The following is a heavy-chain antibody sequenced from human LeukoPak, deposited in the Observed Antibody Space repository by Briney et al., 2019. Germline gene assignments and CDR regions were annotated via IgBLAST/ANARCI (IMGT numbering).Heavy chain of an antibody. CDR3: ARTPTTSWDNWFDP. Sequence: PSETLSLTCAVYGGSFSGYYWSWIRQPPGKGLEWIGEINHSGSTNYNPSLKSRVTISVDTSKNQFSLKLSSVTAADTAVYYCARTPTTSWDNWFDPWGQGTLVTVSS. D-gene: IGHD2/OR15-2a*01. CDR1: GGSFSGYY. J-gene: IGHJ5*02. V-gene: IGHV4-34*01. CDR2: INHSGST.